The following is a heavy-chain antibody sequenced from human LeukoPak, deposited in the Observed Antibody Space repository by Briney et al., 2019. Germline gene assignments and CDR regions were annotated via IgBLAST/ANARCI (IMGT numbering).Heavy chain of an antibody. Sequence: EASVKVSCKASGYTFTGYYMHXVRQXPGQGXEWMGXINPNTGGTNYAQKFQGRVTMTRDTSISTAHMELSRLTSADTVVYYCARDLCYGRYYDPDYWGQGTLVTVSS. CDR2: INPNTGGT. D-gene: IGHD3-22*01. V-gene: IGHV1-2*02. CDR3: ARDLCYGRYYDPDY. J-gene: IGHJ4*02. CDR1: GYTFTGYY.